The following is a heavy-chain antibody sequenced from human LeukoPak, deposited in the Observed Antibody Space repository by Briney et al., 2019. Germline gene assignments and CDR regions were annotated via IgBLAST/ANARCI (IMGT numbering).Heavy chain of an antibody. Sequence: GGSLRLSCAASGFTFSSYAVNWVRQAPGKGLEWVSAISGGGGTTYYADSVKGRFTISRDNSKNTLYLQMNSLRAEDTAVYYCASSYSSGPTPPYWGQGTLVTVSS. V-gene: IGHV3-23*01. CDR2: ISGGGGTT. D-gene: IGHD3-22*01. CDR3: ASSYSSGPTPPY. CDR1: GFTFSSYA. J-gene: IGHJ4*02.